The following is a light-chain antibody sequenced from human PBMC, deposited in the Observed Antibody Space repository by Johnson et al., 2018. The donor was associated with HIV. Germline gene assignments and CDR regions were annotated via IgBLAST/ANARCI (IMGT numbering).Light chain of an antibody. CDR2: DNN. V-gene: IGLV1-51*01. CDR3: VGWDSSLIGYV. Sequence: QSVLTQPPSVSAAPGQKVTISCSGSSSNIGNNYVSWYQQLPGTAPKLLIYDNNKRPSGIPDRFSGSKSGTSATLGITGLQTGDEADYYCVGWDSSLIGYVFGTGTTVTVL. J-gene: IGLJ1*01. CDR1: SSNIGNNY.